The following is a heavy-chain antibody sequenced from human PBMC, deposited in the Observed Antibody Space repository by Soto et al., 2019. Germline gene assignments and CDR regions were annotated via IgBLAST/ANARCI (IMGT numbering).Heavy chain of an antibody. Sequence: VQLVESGGGLVQPGESLRLSCTASGLTFSISWMTWVREAPGEGLGWVSKINLAGNLQHYADSVKERFTISRDNAKNSLFLQMGGLRVEDTAVYYCATANTPYAFDMWGQGTMVTVSS. CDR2: INLAGNLQ. CDR1: GLTFSISW. V-gene: IGHV3-7*01. J-gene: IGHJ3*02. CDR3: ATANTPYAFDM.